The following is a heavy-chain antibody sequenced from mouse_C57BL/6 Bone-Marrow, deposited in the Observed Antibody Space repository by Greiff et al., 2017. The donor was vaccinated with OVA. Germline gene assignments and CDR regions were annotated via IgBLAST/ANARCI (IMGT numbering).Heavy chain of an antibody. CDR3: TRRGLGHGY. CDR2: IDPETGGT. D-gene: IGHD4-1*01. Sequence: QVQLQQSGAELVRPGASVTLSCKASGYTFTDYEMHWVKQTPVHGLEWIGAIDPETGGTAYNQKFKGKAILTADKSSSTAYMELRGLTSEDSAVYYCTRRGLGHGYWGQGTTLTVSS. J-gene: IGHJ2*01. V-gene: IGHV1-15*01. CDR1: GYTFTDYE.